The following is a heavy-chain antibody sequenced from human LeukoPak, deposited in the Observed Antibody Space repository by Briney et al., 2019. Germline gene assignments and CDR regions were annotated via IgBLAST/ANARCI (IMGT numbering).Heavy chain of an antibody. Sequence: GGSPRLSCAASGFTVSSNYMSWVRQAPGKGLEWVSVIYSGGSTYYADSVKGRFTISRDNSKNTMYLQMNSLRAEDTAVYYCARTSYCGGDCSFDYWGQGTLVTVSS. V-gene: IGHV3-53*01. CDR2: IYSGGST. CDR3: ARTSYCGGDCSFDY. J-gene: IGHJ4*02. CDR1: GFTVSSNY. D-gene: IGHD2-21*02.